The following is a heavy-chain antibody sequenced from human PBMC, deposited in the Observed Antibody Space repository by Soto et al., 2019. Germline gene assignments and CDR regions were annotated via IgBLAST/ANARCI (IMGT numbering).Heavy chain of an antibody. CDR2: ISRDGSVQ. Sequence: QVQLVESGGRVVQPGRSLRLSCAASGFMFNRYAIHWVRQTPGKGLEWVAVISRDGSVQYYADSVRGRFIISRDMSKDTVYLEMNSLRVEDTAVFYCARSRSGAVPDSFSYWGQGTLVTVSS. J-gene: IGHJ1*01. CDR3: ARSRSGAVPDSFSY. D-gene: IGHD3-3*01. CDR1: GFMFNRYA. V-gene: IGHV3-30-3*01.